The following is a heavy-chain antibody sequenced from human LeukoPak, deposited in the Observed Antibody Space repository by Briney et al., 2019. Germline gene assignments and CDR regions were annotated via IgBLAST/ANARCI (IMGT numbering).Heavy chain of an antibody. CDR1: GYTFTGYY. J-gene: IGHJ4*02. V-gene: IGHV1-2*02. CDR3: ARSLYSGYDLGY. Sequence: GASAKVSCKASGYTFTGYYMHWVRQAPGQGLEWMGWINPNSGGTNYAQKFQGRVTMTRDTSISTAYMGLSRLRSDDTAVYYCARSLYSGYDLGYWGQGTLVTVSS. D-gene: IGHD5-12*01. CDR2: INPNSGGT.